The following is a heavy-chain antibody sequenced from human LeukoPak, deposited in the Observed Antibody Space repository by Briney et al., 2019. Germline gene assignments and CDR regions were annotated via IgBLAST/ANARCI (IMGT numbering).Heavy chain of an antibody. V-gene: IGHV4-34*01. Sequence: PSETLSLTCAVYGGSFSGYYWSWIRQPPGKGLEWIGEINHSGSTNYNPSLKSRVTISVDTSKNQFSLKLSSVTAADTAVYYCARTYYYDSSGYNGVDYWDQGTLVTVSS. CDR1: GGSFSGYY. CDR2: INHSGST. J-gene: IGHJ4*02. D-gene: IGHD3-22*01. CDR3: ARTYYYDSSGYNGVDY.